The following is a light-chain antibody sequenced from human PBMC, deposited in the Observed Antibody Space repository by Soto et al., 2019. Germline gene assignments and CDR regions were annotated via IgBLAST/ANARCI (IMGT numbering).Light chain of an antibody. CDR2: GAS. CDR3: QQYGTSPPT. Sequence: EIVLTQSPDTLSLSPGERATLSCRASQSVSRNSLAWYQQQPGQAPRLLIYGASSSATDIPDRFSGSGSGTDFTLIVSRLEPEDFAVYFCQQYGTSPPTFGPGTKVDIK. V-gene: IGKV3-20*01. CDR1: QSVSRNS. J-gene: IGKJ3*01.